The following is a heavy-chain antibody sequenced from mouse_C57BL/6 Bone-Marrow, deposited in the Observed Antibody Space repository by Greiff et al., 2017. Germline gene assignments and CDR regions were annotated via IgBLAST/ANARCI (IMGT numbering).Heavy chain of an antibody. CDR3: ARLGGYDGAWLAY. Sequence: EVKLEESGGDLVKPGGSLKLSCAASGFTFSSYGMSWVRQTPDKRLEWVATISSGGSYTYYPDSVKGRFTISRDNAKNTLDLRMSSLKSVDTSMYYCARLGGYDGAWLAYGGQGTLVTVSA. D-gene: IGHD2-2*01. CDR1: GFTFSSYG. J-gene: IGHJ3*01. CDR2: ISSGGSYT. V-gene: IGHV5-6*01.